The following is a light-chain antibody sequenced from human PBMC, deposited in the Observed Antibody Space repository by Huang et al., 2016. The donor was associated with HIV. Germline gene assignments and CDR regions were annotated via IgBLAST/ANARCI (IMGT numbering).Light chain of an antibody. V-gene: IGKV3-15*01. Sequence: EIVMTQSPATLSVFLGGRATLSCRASQSVSSNLAWYQQKPGQSPRLLIYASSTRATGIPSRFSGSGSGTDFTLTISRLQSEDFAVYYCQQYNNWPRTFGQGTKVEIK. J-gene: IGKJ1*01. CDR2: ASS. CDR1: QSVSSN. CDR3: QQYNNWPRT.